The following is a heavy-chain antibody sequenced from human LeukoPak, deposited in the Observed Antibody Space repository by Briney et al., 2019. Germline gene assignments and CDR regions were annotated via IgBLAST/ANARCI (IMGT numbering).Heavy chain of an antibody. CDR1: GYTFTSYG. Sequence: ASVKVSCKASGYTFTSYGISWVRQAPGQGLEWMGWISAYNGNTNYAQKLQGRVTMTTDTSTSTAYMELRSLRSDDTAVYYCARSSWGSGSYYTNWFDPWGQGTLVTVSS. D-gene: IGHD3-10*01. J-gene: IGHJ5*02. CDR2: ISAYNGNT. CDR3: ARSSWGSGSYYTNWFDP. V-gene: IGHV1-18*04.